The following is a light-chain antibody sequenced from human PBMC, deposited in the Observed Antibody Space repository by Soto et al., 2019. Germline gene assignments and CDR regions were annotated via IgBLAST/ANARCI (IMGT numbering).Light chain of an antibody. V-gene: IGKV1-5*01. Sequence: DIQMTQSPSTLSASVGDRVNITCRASQSINTWLAWYQQKPGKAPKFLIYDASSLESGVPARFSGSGSGTEFTLTISNLQPDDFATYYCHQYKSDSHTFGQGTKLKIQ. CDR2: DAS. CDR3: HQYKSDSHT. CDR1: QSINTW. J-gene: IGKJ2*01.